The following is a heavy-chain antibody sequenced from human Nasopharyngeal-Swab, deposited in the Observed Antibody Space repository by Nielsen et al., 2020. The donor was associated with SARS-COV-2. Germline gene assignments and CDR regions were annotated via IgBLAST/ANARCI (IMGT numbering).Heavy chain of an antibody. CDR2: IWYDGSNK. V-gene: IGHV3-33*01. CDR1: GFIFSSYG. D-gene: IGHD3-9*01. CDR3: ARVAGITIFTDTTFDY. Sequence: LKISCAASGFIFSSYGMHWVRQAPGKGLEWVAVIWYDGSNKYYADSVKGRFTISRDNSKNTLYLQMNSLRAEDTAVYYCARVAGITIFTDTTFDYWGQGTLVTVSS. J-gene: IGHJ4*02.